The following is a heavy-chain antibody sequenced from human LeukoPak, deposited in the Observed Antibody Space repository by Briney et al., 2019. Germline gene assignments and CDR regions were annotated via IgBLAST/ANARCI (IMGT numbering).Heavy chain of an antibody. CDR1: GGSISSGGYS. CDR3: ARGDRGWSYFDY. J-gene: IGHJ4*02. D-gene: IGHD3-10*01. Sequence: PSETLSLTCAVSGGSISSGGYSWSWIRQPPGKGLEWIGYIYHSGSTYYNPSLKSRVTISVDRSKNQFSLKLSSVTAADTAVYYCARGDRGWSYFDYWGQGTLVTVSS. V-gene: IGHV4-30-2*01. CDR2: IYHSGST.